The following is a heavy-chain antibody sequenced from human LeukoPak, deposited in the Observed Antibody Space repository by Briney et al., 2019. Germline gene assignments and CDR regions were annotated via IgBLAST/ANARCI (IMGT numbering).Heavy chain of an antibody. D-gene: IGHD6-13*01. CDR1: GYSICSGYY. V-gene: IGHV4-38-2*01. Sequence: SETLSLTCAVCGYSICSGYYWGWIRQPPGKGMEWIGIIYHSGSTYYNPSLKSRVIISVDTSKNQFSLRLSSVTAADTAIYYCARALYSSSWYFDYWGQGTLVTVSS. J-gene: IGHJ4*02. CDR3: ARALYSSSWYFDY. CDR2: IYHSGST.